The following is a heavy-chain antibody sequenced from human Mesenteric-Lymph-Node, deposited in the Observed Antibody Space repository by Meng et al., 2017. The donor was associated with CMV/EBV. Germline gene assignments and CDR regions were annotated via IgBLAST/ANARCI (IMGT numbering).Heavy chain of an antibody. CDR3: ARGITIFGVVSQHFDY. D-gene: IGHD3-3*01. Sequence: GESLKISCKGSGYSFTTYWIGWVRQMPGKGLEWMGIIYPGDSDTKYSPSFEGQVIISADKSISTAYLQWSSLKASDTAMYYCARGITIFGVVSQHFDYWGQGTLVTVS. V-gene: IGHV5-51*01. CDR1: GYSFTTYW. J-gene: IGHJ4*02. CDR2: IYPGDSDT.